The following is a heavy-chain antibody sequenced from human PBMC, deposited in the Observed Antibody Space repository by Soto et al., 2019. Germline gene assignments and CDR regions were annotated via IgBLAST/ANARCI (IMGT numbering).Heavy chain of an antibody. J-gene: IGHJ4*02. Sequence: ASVKVSFDASGYTFTSYFIIWVRQAPVQGLEWMGWISAYNGNTNYAQKLQGRVTMTTDTSTSTAYMELRSLRSDDTAVYYCARDLHPKLNMVDYFDYWGQGTLVTVSS. CDR2: ISAYNGNT. D-gene: IGHD2-15*01. CDR3: ARDLHPKLNMVDYFDY. V-gene: IGHV1-18*04. CDR1: GYTFTSYF.